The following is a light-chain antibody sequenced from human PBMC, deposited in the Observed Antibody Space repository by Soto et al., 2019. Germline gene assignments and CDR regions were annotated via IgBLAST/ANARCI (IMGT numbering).Light chain of an antibody. CDR1: SSDVGAYNF. V-gene: IGLV2-14*01. CDR2: EVT. CDR3: SSYTSSNTPYV. J-gene: IGLJ1*01. Sequence: QSALTQPASVSGSPGQSITISCTGSSSDVGAYNFVSWYQHHPGKAPKLILYEVTTRPSGVSSRSSGSKSGNTASLTISGLQADDEANYYCSSYTSSNTPYVFGTGTKVTVL.